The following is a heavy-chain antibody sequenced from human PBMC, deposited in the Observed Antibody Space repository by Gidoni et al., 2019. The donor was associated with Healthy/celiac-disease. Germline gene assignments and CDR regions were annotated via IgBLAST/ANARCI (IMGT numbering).Heavy chain of an antibody. CDR2: IIPIFGIA. V-gene: IGHV1-69*04. CDR3: ARNHGYSSSRQFDP. Sequence: QVQMVQSGAEVKKPGSSGKVSCKASGGTCSSYAISWVRQAPGQGLEWMGRIIPIFGIANYAQKFQGRVTITADKSTSTAYMELSSLRSEDTAVYYCARNHGYSSSRQFDPWGQGTLVTVSS. D-gene: IGHD6-13*01. J-gene: IGHJ5*02. CDR1: GGTCSSYA.